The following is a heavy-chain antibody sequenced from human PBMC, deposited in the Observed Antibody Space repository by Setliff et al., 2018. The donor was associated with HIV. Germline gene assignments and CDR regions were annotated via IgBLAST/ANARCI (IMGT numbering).Heavy chain of an antibody. CDR1: GGSFSGYY. Sequence: SETLSLTCAVYGGSFSGYYWSWIRQPPGKGLEWIGEINHSGSTNYNASLKSRATLSVDTSKKQFSLKLRSVTAADTAVYYCASLGYCSGVRCYQPSYYYYGLDVWGQGTTVTVSS. CDR2: INHSGST. D-gene: IGHD2-15*01. J-gene: IGHJ6*02. V-gene: IGHV4-34*01. CDR3: ASLGYCSGVRCYQPSYYYYGLDV.